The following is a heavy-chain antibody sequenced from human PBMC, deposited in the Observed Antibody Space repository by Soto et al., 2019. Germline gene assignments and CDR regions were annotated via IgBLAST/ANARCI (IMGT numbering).Heavy chain of an antibody. D-gene: IGHD2-2*01. CDR3: ARRHCSSTSCPRSYYGMDV. Sequence: GESLKISCKDSGYSFTNYWISWVRQMPGKGLEWMGRIDPSDSYTNYSPSFQGHVTISADKSISTAYLQWSSLKASDTAVYYCARRHCSSTSCPRSYYGMDVWRQGTTVTVPS. CDR2: IDPSDSYT. CDR1: GYSFTNYW. V-gene: IGHV5-10-1*01. J-gene: IGHJ6*02.